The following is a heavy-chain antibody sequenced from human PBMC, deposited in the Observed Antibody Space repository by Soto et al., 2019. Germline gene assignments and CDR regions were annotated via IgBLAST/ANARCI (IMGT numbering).Heavy chain of an antibody. Sequence: SETLSLTCTVSGGSVNSGSYYWSWIRQPPVKGLEWIGHIYYSGSTNYNPSLKSRVTISVDTPKNQLSLKLSSVTAADTAVYYCARGHFHVVVTATPGVDYWGQGTLVTVSS. CDR2: IYYSGST. J-gene: IGHJ4*02. D-gene: IGHD2-21*02. V-gene: IGHV4-61*01. CDR1: GGSVNSGSYY. CDR3: ARGHFHVVVTATPGVDY.